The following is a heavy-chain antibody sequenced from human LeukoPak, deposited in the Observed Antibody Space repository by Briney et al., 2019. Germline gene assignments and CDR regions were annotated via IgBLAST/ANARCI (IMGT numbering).Heavy chain of an antibody. CDR2: IYYSGDT. D-gene: IGHD6-19*01. V-gene: IGHV4-61*01. J-gene: IGHJ4*02. Sequence: SETLSLTCTVSGGSVSSASYYWSWIRQPPGKGLEWIGYIYYSGDTNYNPSLESRVTMPVDTSGNQFSLKLSSVTAADTAVYYCARIDRAVAGTIDYWGQGTLVTVSS. CDR3: ARIDRAVAGTIDY. CDR1: GGSVSSASYY.